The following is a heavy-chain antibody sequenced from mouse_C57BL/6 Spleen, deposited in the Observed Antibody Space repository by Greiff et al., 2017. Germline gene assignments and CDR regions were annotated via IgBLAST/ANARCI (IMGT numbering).Heavy chain of an antibody. CDR2: IDPEDGDT. J-gene: IGHJ1*03. Sequence: VQLQQSGAELVKPGASVKLSCTASGFNIKDYYMHWVKQRTEQGLEWIGRIDPEDGDTKYAPKFQGKATISADPSSNTAYLQLSSLTSEDTAVYYCARGSTVVEGYFDVWGTGTTVTVSS. V-gene: IGHV14-2*01. CDR1: GFNIKDYY. D-gene: IGHD1-1*01. CDR3: ARGSTVVEGYFDV.